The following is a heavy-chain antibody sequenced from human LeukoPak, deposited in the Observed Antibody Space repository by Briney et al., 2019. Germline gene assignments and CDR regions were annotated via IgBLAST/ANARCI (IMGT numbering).Heavy chain of an antibody. D-gene: IGHD3-10*01. CDR2: IRGSGGST. J-gene: IGHJ4*02. CDR3: AKRVSSVRGVITPLDY. Sequence: PGGSLRLSCAASGFTFSSYAMSWVRQAPGKGLEWVPAIRGSGGSTYYADSVKGRFTISRDNSKNTLYLQMNSLRAEDTAVYYCAKRVSSVRGVITPLDYWGQGTLVTVSS. V-gene: IGHV3-23*01. CDR1: GFTFSSYA.